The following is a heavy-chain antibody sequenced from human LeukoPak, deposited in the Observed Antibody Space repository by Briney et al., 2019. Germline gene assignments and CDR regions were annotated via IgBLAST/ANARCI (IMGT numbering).Heavy chain of an antibody. V-gene: IGHV4-59*12. CDR1: GGSISSYY. Sequence: SVTLSLTCTVSGGSISSYYWSWIRQPPGKGLEWIGYIYYSGSTNYNPSLKSRVTISVDTSKNQFSLKLSSVTAADTAMYYCAKNRVLASGMAFDIWGQGTMVTVSS. D-gene: IGHD2-8*02. CDR3: AKNRVLASGMAFDI. J-gene: IGHJ3*02. CDR2: IYYSGST.